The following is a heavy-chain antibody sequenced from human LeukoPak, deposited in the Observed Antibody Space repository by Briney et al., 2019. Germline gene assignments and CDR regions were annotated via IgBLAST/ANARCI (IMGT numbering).Heavy chain of an antibody. CDR2: IKSDGSST. Sequence: GGSLRLSCAASGYTFSSYWMHWVRQVPGKGLVWVSRIKSDGSSTSYADSVKGRFTISRDNAKNTLYLQMNSQRSEDRAGYYCTRQPRGDTTIVPGSYWGQGTLVTVSS. CDR3: TRQPRGDTTIVPGSY. CDR1: GYTFSSYW. V-gene: IGHV3-74*01. J-gene: IGHJ4*02. D-gene: IGHD5-18*01.